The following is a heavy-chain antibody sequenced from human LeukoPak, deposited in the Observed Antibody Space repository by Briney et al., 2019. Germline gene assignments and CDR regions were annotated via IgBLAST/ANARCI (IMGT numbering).Heavy chain of an antibody. Sequence: PSETLSLTCTVSGGSISSGGYYWSWIRQHPGKGLEWIGYIYYSGSTYYNPSLKSRVTISVDTSKNQFSLKLISVSVADMAVYYCARGDTDYDILTGYYTKGRFDPWGQGTLVTVSS. J-gene: IGHJ5*02. D-gene: IGHD3-9*01. CDR2: IYYSGST. V-gene: IGHV4-31*03. CDR1: GGSISSGGYY. CDR3: ARGDTDYDILTGYYTKGRFDP.